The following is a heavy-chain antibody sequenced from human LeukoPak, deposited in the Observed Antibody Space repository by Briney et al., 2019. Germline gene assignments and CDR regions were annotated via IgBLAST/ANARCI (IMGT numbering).Heavy chain of an antibody. Sequence: GGSLRLSCAASGFTFSSHVMNWVRQAPGKGLEWGASICEYDGRTFYAASVNGGFTISRDNSRNTLYLQMDSLRAEDTAVYFCARRGGSDGWGDFDYWGQGTLVTVSS. J-gene: IGHJ4*02. CDR1: GFTFSSHV. D-gene: IGHD5-24*01. V-gene: IGHV3-23*01. CDR2: ICEYDGRT. CDR3: ARRGGSDGWGDFDY.